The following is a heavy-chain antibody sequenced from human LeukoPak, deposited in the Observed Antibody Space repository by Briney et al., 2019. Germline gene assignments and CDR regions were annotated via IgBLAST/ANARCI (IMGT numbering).Heavy chain of an antibody. J-gene: IGHJ4*02. V-gene: IGHV3-23*01. CDR1: GFTFRIYA. Sequence: GGSLRLSCAGSGFTFRIYAMSWVRQAPGKGLEWVSAISGSGGSTYYADSVKGRFTISRDNSKNTLYLQMNSLRVEDTAVYYCAKPPYGRHVYNYFDYWGQGTPVTVSS. CDR2: ISGSGGST. D-gene: IGHD5-24*01. CDR3: AKPPYGRHVYNYFDY.